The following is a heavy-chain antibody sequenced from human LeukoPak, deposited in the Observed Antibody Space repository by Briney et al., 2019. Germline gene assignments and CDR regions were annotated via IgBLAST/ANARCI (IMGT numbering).Heavy chain of an antibody. CDR1: GFTFSNYA. V-gene: IGHV3-23*01. CDR2: ISGSGGST. Sequence: GGSLRLSCAASGFTFSNYAMSWVRQAPGKGLEGASAISGSGGSTYYADSVKGRFTISRDNSKNTLYLQMNSLRAEDTAVYYCAKVSMGWPDAFDIWGQGTMVTVSS. D-gene: IGHD2/OR15-2a*01. CDR3: AKVSMGWPDAFDI. J-gene: IGHJ3*02.